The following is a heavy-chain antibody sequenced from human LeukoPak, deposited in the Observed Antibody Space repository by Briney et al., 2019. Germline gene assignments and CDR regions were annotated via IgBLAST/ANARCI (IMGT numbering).Heavy chain of an antibody. CDR3: ARVDTVATIIDY. J-gene: IGHJ4*02. CDR1: GGSISSGGYS. Sequence: SQTLSLTCAVSGGSISSGGYSWSWIRQPPGKGLEWIGYIYHSGSTYYNPSLKSRVTISVDRSKNQFSLKLSSVTAADTAVYYCARVDTVATIIDYGGQGTLVTVSS. V-gene: IGHV4-30-2*01. CDR2: IYHSGST. D-gene: IGHD5-12*01.